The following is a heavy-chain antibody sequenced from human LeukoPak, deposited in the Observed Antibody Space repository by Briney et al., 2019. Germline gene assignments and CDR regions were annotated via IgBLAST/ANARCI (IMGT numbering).Heavy chain of an antibody. CDR1: GSSVSSGGYY. CDR2: INYSGST. Sequence: SQTLSLTCTVSGSSVSSGGYYWTWIRQHPGKGLEWIGYINYSGSTYYDPSLKSRVTISIDTSKNQFSLKLSSVTAADTAVYYCARVPSQGDYTSSVDSWGQGALVTVSS. V-gene: IGHV4-31*03. CDR3: ARVPSQGDYTSSVDS. J-gene: IGHJ4*02. D-gene: IGHD3-22*01.